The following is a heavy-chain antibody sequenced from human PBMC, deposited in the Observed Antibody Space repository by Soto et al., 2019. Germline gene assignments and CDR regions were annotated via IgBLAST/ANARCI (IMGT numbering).Heavy chain of an antibody. CDR3: AREAAVAGTPRGAFDI. V-gene: IGHV3-7*01. Sequence: EVQLVESGGGLVQPGGSLRLSCAASGFTFSSYWMSWVRQAPGKGLEWVANIKQDGSENYYVDSVKGRFTISRDNAKNSLYPQMNSLRAEDTAVYYCAREAAVAGTPRGAFDIWGQGTMVTVSS. D-gene: IGHD6-19*01. J-gene: IGHJ3*02. CDR2: IKQDGSEN. CDR1: GFTFSSYW.